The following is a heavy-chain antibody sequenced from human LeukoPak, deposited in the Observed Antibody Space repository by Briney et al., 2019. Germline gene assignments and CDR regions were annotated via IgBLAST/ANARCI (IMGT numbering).Heavy chain of an antibody. Sequence: SQTLSLTCAISGDSVSSNSAGWNWIRQSPSRGLEWLGRIYYRSKWYNDYAISVKSRITINPDTSKNQFSLHLNSVTPGDTAVYYCARGNATASYPINWFDPWGQGILVTVSS. CDR2: IYYRSKWYN. CDR1: GDSVSSNSAG. V-gene: IGHV6-1*01. D-gene: IGHD2-21*01. CDR3: ARGNATASYPINWFDP. J-gene: IGHJ5*02.